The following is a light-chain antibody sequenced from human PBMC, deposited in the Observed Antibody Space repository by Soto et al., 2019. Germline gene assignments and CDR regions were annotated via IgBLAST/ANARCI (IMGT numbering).Light chain of an antibody. V-gene: IGKV1-27*01. CDR2: AAS. CDR3: QKYTNVPA. Sequence: DIKMTQSPSSLSASVGDRVTITCRASQGISTYLAWYQQIPGKVPKLLISAASTLQSGVPSRFSGSGSGTDFTLTISSMQPEDVATDDCQKYTNVPAFGGGTKVEIK. CDR1: QGISTY. J-gene: IGKJ4*01.